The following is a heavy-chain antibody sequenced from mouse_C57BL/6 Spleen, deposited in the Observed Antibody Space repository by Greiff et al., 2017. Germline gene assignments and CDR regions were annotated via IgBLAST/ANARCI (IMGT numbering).Heavy chain of an antibody. CDR1: GFTFSSYG. CDR3: ARQDYYGSSYDYFDY. V-gene: IGHV5-6*01. D-gene: IGHD1-1*01. Sequence: EVHLVESGGDLVKPGGSLKLSCAASGFTFSSYGMSWVRQTPDKRLEWVATISSGGSYTYYPDSVKGRFTISRDNAKNTLYLQMSSLKSEDTAMYYCARQDYYGSSYDYFDYWGQGTTLTVAS. J-gene: IGHJ2*01. CDR2: ISSGGSYT.